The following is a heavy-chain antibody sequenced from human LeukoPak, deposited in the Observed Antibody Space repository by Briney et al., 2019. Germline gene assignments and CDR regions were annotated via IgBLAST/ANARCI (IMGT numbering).Heavy chain of an antibody. CDR2: KKQGESEI. CDR3: ARDQGSMIVVRTTNWYFDL. J-gene: IGHJ2*01. D-gene: IGHD3-22*01. CDR1: AVILWNFW. V-gene: IGHV3-7*01. Sequence: QAGGSLSLSCAASAVILWNFWVRCVRQAPGKALVGVGNKKQGESEIYYVDSVKGRFTITRDNAKNSLYLQINSDRPDATALYYCARDQGSMIVVRTTNWYFDLWGRGTLVTVSS.